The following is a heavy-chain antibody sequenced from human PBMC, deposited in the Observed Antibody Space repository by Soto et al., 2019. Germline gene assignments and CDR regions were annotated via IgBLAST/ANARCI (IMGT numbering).Heavy chain of an antibody. CDR3: ARSSEFAIAARPNYYYGMDV. J-gene: IGHJ6*02. D-gene: IGHD6-6*01. CDR1: GFTFSSYD. CDR2: IGTAGDT. V-gene: IGHV3-13*01. Sequence: GGSLRLSCAASGFTFSSYDMHWVRQATGKGLEWVSAIGTAGDTYYPGSVKGRFTISRENAKNSLYLQMNSLRAEDTAVYYCARSSEFAIAARPNYYYGMDVWGQGTTVTVSS.